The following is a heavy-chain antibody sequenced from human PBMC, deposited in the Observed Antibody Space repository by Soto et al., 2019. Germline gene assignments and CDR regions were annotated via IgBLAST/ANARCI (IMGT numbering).Heavy chain of an antibody. D-gene: IGHD6-13*01. CDR1: GFTVSSNY. CDR3: ARVGALMEQLVPDY. Sequence: PGGSLRLSCAASGFTVSSNYMSWVRQAPGKGLEWVSVIYSGGSTYYADSVKGRFTISRDNSKNTLYLQMNSLRAEDTAVYYCARVGALMEQLVPDYWGQGTLVTVSS. V-gene: IGHV3-53*01. J-gene: IGHJ4*02. CDR2: IYSGGST.